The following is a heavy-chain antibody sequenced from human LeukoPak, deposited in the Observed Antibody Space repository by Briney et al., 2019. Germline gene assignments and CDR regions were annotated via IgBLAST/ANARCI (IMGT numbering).Heavy chain of an antibody. D-gene: IGHD3-9*01. Sequence: GASVKVSCKTSGYTFADYFIHWMRQAPGQGLEWMGWISAYNGNTNYAQKLQGRVTMTTDTSTSTAYMELRSLRSDDTAVYYCARPIRDILTGYYVGYFDYWGQGTLVTVSS. V-gene: IGHV1-18*04. CDR3: ARPIRDILTGYYVGYFDY. J-gene: IGHJ4*02. CDR1: GYTFADYF. CDR2: ISAYNGNT.